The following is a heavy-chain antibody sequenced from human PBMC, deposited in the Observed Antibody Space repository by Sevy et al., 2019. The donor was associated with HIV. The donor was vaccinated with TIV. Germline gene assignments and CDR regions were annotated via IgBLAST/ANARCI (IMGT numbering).Heavy chain of an antibody. Sequence: ASVKVSCKASGYTFTSYGISWVRQAPGQELEWMGWISCYNGNTNYAQKFQGRVTMTTDTSTSTAYMELRSLRSDDTAVFYCARVPSGSYWSWFDPWGQGTLVTVSS. CDR3: ARVPSGSYWSWFDP. CDR1: GYTFTSYG. CDR2: ISCYNGNT. D-gene: IGHD1-26*01. V-gene: IGHV1-18*01. J-gene: IGHJ5*02.